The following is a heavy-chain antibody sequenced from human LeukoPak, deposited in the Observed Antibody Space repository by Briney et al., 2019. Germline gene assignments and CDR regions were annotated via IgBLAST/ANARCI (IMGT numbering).Heavy chain of an antibody. D-gene: IGHD2-15*01. V-gene: IGHV5-51*01. J-gene: IGHJ4*02. CDR2: IYPGDSDA. CDR3: ARHFHCSGGSCYSTFDY. CDR1: GYSFTTYW. Sequence: GESLKISCKGSGYSFTTYWIGWVRQMPGKGLELMGIIYPGDSDARYSPSFQGHVTISADKSISTAYLQWSSLKASDTAMYYCARHFHCSGGSCYSTFDYWGQGTLVTVSS.